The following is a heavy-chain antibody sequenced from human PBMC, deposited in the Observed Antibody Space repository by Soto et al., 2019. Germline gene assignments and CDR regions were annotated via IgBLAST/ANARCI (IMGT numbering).Heavy chain of an antibody. D-gene: IGHD3-9*01. V-gene: IGHV3-33*01. CDR2: IWSDGTNK. J-gene: IGHJ1*01. CDR1: GFTFSTYG. CDR3: VRVFDTYHLAV. Sequence: PGGSLRLSCAASGFTFSTYGMHWVRQAPGKGLEWVALIWSDGTNKYYADSVKGRFTISRDNSKKTLYLQMNSLRAEDTAVYYCVRVFDTYHLAVWGEGNMVTVDS.